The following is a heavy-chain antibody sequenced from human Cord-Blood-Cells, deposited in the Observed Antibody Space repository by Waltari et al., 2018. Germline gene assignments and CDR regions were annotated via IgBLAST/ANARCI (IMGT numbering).Heavy chain of an antibody. CDR1: GFPFSSYW. J-gene: IGHJ4*02. V-gene: IGHV3-7*01. CDR2: IKQDGSEK. D-gene: IGHD4-17*01. CDR3: ARDHDYGNYYFDY. Sequence: EVQLVESGGGLVQPGGSLRLSCAASGFPFSSYWMSWVRQATGKGLEWVANIKQDGSEKYYVDSVKGRFTISRDNAKNSLYLQMNSLRAEDTAVYYCARDHDYGNYYFDYWGQGTLVTVSS.